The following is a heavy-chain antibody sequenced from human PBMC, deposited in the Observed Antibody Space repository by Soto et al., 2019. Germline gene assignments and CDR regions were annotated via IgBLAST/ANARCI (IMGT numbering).Heavy chain of an antibody. CDR2: ISSSGRTI. CDR1: GFTFSDYY. J-gene: IGHJ4*02. V-gene: IGHV3-11*01. Sequence: QVQLVESGGGLVKPGGSLRLSCAASGFTFSDYYMSWIRQAPGKGLEWVSYISSSGRTIYYADSVKGRFTISRDNAKNLLYLQMHRLGAEDTVVYYCARDRFFTYYYDSRGYYYPGYYCDSCGQGTLVTVSS. D-gene: IGHD3-22*01. CDR3: ARDRFFTYYYDSRGYYYPGYYCDS.